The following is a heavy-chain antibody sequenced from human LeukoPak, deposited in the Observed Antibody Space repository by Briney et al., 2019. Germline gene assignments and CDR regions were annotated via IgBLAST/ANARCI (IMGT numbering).Heavy chain of an antibody. V-gene: IGHV4-59*08. CDR2: IYYTGST. CDR3: ARHRPAISGFDY. Sequence: GSLRLSCAASGFTLSSYAMSWIRQPPGKGLEWIGYIYYTGSTNYTPSLKSRVTISVDTSTNQFSLKLTSVTATDTAVYYCARHRPAISGFDYWGQGTLVTVSS. J-gene: IGHJ4*02. CDR1: GFTLSSYA.